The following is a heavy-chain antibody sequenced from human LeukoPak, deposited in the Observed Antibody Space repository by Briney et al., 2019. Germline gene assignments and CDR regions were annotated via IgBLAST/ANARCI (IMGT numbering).Heavy chain of an antibody. D-gene: IGHD2-15*01. CDR1: GFTFSAYS. J-gene: IGHJ4*02. Sequence: GGSLRLSCAASGFTFSAYSMNWVRQAPGKGLEWVSYISSSISTVYYADSVRGRFTISRDNAKNSLYLQMNSLRDEDTAVYYCARGCSPGTCSPFDYWGRGTLVTVSS. CDR3: ARGCSPGTCSPFDY. V-gene: IGHV3-48*02. CDR2: ISSSISTV.